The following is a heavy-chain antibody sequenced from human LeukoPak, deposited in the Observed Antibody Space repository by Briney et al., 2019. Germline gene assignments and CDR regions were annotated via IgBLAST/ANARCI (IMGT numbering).Heavy chain of an antibody. Sequence: GGSLRLSWAASGFTFSSYSMNWVRQAPGKGLEWVSSISSSSSYIYYADSVKGRFTISRDNAKNSLYLQMNSLRAEDTAVYHCARDPGPLAPEIWPFDYWGQGTLVTVSS. CDR1: GFTFSSYS. CDR3: ARDPGPLAPEIWPFDY. V-gene: IGHV3-21*04. CDR2: ISSSSSYI. D-gene: IGHD1-1*01. J-gene: IGHJ4*02.